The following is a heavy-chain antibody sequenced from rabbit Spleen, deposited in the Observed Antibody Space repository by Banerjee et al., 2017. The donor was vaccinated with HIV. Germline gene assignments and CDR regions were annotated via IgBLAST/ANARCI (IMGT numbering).Heavy chain of an antibody. CDR3: ARTTYGYDDYADLYYAAMDL. CDR2: IDGDSGRT. CDR1: GFTLSNYW. J-gene: IGHJ6*01. Sequence: QQQLEESGGGQVKPGGTLTLSCKASGFTLSNYWICWVRQAPGKGLEWIGCIDGDSGRTWYASWVNGRFTVSRSTSLNTVTLQMTSLTAADTATYFCARTTYGYDDYADLYYAAMDLWGPGTLVTVS. V-gene: IGHV1S43*01. D-gene: IGHD6-1*01.